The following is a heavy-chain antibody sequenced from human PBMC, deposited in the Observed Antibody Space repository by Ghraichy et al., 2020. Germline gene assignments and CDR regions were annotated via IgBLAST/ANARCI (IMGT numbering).Heavy chain of an antibody. V-gene: IGHV3-30-3*01. CDR3: ARGGFNYVWGSYRTTLDY. Sequence: GGSLRLSCAASGFTFSSYAMHWVRQAPGKGLEWVAVISYDGSNKYYADSVKGRFTISRDNSKNTLYLQMNSLRAEDTAVYYCARGGFNYVWGSYRTTLDYWGQGTLVTVSS. J-gene: IGHJ4*02. D-gene: IGHD3-16*02. CDR2: ISYDGSNK. CDR1: GFTFSSYA.